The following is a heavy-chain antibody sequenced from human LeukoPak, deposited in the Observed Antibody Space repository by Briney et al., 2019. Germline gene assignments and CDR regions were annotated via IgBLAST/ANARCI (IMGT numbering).Heavy chain of an antibody. D-gene: IGHD3-10*01. Sequence: SETLSLTCTVSGGSISSSSYYWGWIRQPPGKGLEWIGSIYYSGSTYYNPSLKSRVTISVDTSKNQFSLKLSSVTAADTAVYYCASPSELLWGFDYWGQGTLVTVSS. J-gene: IGHJ4*02. V-gene: IGHV4-39*01. CDR1: GGSISSSSYY. CDR2: IYYSGST. CDR3: ASPSELLWGFDY.